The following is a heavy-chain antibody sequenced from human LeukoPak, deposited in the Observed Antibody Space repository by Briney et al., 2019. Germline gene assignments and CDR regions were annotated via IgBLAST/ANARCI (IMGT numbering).Heavy chain of an antibody. CDR3: ARRVGSDSSGYYFDY. V-gene: IGHV3-74*03. CDR2: INNDGGST. J-gene: IGHJ4*02. D-gene: IGHD3-22*01. Sequence: GGSLRLSCAASGFTFSNYWIHWVRQAPGKGLVWASLINNDGGSTKYADSVKGRLTISRDNAKNTLYLQMNSLRAEDTAVYYCARRVGSDSSGYYFDYWGQGTLVTVSS. CDR1: GFTFSNYW.